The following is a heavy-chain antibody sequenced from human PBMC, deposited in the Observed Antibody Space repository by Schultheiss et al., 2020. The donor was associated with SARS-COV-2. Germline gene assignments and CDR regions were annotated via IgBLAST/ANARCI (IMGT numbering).Heavy chain of an antibody. D-gene: IGHD1-26*01. J-gene: IGHJ5*02. V-gene: IGHV3-48*03. Sequence: GGSLRLSCAASGFTFSSYEMNWVRQAPGKGLEWVSYISSSGSTIYYADSVKGRFTISRDNAKNSLYLQMNSLRAEDTAVYYCAKDLGGSYPNWFDPWGQGTLVTVSS. CDR1: GFTFSSYE. CDR2: ISSSGSTI. CDR3: AKDLGGSYPNWFDP.